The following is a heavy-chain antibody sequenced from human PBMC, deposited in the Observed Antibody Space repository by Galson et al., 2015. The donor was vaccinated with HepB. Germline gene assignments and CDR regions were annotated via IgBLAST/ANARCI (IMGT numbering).Heavy chain of an antibody. J-gene: IGHJ3*01. Sequence: SLRLSCAASGFSFSTYGMHWVRQAPGKGLAWVAVIWYDGNNKDYADSVKGRFTISRDNSKNTLYLQMNSLRVEDTALYYCAKVFIGSGSHYDDGFDVWGQGTMVIVSP. V-gene: IGHV3-33*06. CDR3: AKVFIGSGSHYDDGFDV. D-gene: IGHD3-10*01. CDR2: IWYDGNNK. CDR1: GFSFSTYG.